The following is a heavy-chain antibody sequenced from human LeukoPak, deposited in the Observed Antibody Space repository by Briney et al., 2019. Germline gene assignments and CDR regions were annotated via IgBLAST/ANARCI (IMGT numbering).Heavy chain of an antibody. CDR1: GFTFSNYG. D-gene: IGHD3-16*01. V-gene: IGHV3-33*06. CDR2: IWHDGSKK. J-gene: IGHJ4*02. Sequence: GGSLRLSCAASGFTFSNYGMHWVRQAPGKGLEWVAVIWHDGSKKYYADSVKGRFTISRDNSKNTLSLQMNSLRAEDTAVYYCAKDQGGKNYFDYWGQGTLVTVSS. CDR3: AKDQGGKNYFDY.